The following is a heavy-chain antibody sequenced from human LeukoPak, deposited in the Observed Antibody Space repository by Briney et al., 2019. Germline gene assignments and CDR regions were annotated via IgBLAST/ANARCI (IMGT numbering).Heavy chain of an antibody. CDR1: GFTFSSYE. V-gene: IGHV3-48*03. CDR3: ARDGIGWFGELLYSYYYMDV. CDR2: ISSSGSTI. J-gene: IGHJ6*03. D-gene: IGHD3-10*01. Sequence: GGSLRLSCAASGFTFSSYEMNWVRQAPGKGLEWVSYISSSGSTIYYADSVKGRFTISRDNAKNSLYLQMNSLRAEDTAVYYCARDGIGWFGELLYSYYYMDVWGKGTTVTISS.